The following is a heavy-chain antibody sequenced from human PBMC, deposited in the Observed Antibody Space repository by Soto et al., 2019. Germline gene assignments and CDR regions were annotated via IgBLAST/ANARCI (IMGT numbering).Heavy chain of an antibody. CDR1: GFTFSDHH. CDR2: ARNKANSYTT. Sequence: PGGSLRLSCAASGFTFSDHHMDWVRQAPGKGLEWVGRARNKANSYTTAYAASVKGRFTISRDDSKNSLSLQMNSLKTEDTAVYFCARLMGTSFDSWGQGTLVTVSS. J-gene: IGHJ4*02. CDR3: ARLMGTSFDS. D-gene: IGHD2-8*01. V-gene: IGHV3-72*01.